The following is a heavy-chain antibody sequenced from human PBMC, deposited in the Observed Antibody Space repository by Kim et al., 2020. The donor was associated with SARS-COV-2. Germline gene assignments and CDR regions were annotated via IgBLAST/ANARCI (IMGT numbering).Heavy chain of an antibody. CDR2: GSEK. J-gene: IGHJ5*02. D-gene: IGHD3-9*01. CDR3: ARDETGFDP. V-gene: IGHV3-7*03. Sequence: GSEKKYVESVKGRFTISRDNARNSLFLQMNSLRDEDTALYYCARDETGFDPWGQGTLLTVSS.